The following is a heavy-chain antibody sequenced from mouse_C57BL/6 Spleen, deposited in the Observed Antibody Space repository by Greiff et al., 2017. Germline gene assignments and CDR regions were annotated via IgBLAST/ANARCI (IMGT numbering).Heavy chain of an antibody. CDR3: AKGLTLFYAMDD. V-gene: IGHV1-80*01. J-gene: IGHJ4*01. CDR2: IYPSDGDT. CDR1: GYAFSSYW. Sequence: VQLQQSGAELVKPGASVKISCKASGYAFSSYWMNWVKQRPGQGLEWIGQIYPSDGDTNYNVKFKGKATLTADTSSSTAYMQLSSLSSEDSAVYFGAKGLTLFYAMDDWGQGTSVTVSS. D-gene: IGHD3-1*01.